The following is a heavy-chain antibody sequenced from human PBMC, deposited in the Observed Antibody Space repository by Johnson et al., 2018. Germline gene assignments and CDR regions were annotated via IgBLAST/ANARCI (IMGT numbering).Heavy chain of an antibody. J-gene: IGHJ6*02. V-gene: IGHV3-47*02. CDR3: AKLYYDGSGYYLPYYYYGMDV. D-gene: IGHD3-22*01. Sequence: VQLVESGGGLVQPGGSLRPSCAASGFAFSSYVLHWVRRAPGKGPEWVSAIGTGGDTYYADSVMGRFTISSDNAKKSLYLQMNSLIAEEMAGYYCAKLYYDGSGYYLPYYYYGMDVWGQGTTVTVSS. CDR1: GFAFSSYV. CDR2: IGTGGDT.